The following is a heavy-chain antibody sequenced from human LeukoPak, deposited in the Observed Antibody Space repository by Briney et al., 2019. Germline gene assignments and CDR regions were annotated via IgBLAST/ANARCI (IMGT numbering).Heavy chain of an antibody. CDR2: SRNKADSYTT. Sequence: PGGSLRLSCAASGFTISDHYMDWVRQAPGKGLEWVGRSRNKADSYTTYYAASGKGRFTISRDDSKNSLYLQMNSLKAEDTAVYYCTRHFFSEWGQGTLVTVSS. CDR1: GFTISDHY. J-gene: IGHJ4*02. V-gene: IGHV3-72*01. D-gene: IGHD3-3*02. CDR3: TRHFFSE.